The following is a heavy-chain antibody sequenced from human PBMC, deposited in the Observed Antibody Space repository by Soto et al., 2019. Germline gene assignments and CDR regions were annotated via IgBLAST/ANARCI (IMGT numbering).Heavy chain of an antibody. J-gene: IGHJ4*02. D-gene: IGHD6-19*01. Sequence: SVKVSCKASGGTFSSYAISWVRQAPGQGLEWMGGIIPIFGTANYAQEFQGRVTITADKSTSTAYMELGSLRSEDTAVYYCARDRGSSGWSDYWGQGTLVTVSS. CDR1: GGTFSSYA. V-gene: IGHV1-69*06. CDR2: IIPIFGTA. CDR3: ARDRGSSGWSDY.